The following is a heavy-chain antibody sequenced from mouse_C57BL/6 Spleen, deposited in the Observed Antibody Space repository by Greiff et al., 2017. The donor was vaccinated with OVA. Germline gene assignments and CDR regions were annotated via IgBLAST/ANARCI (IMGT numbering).Heavy chain of an antibody. J-gene: IGHJ2*01. Sequence: EVQLQESEGGLVQPGSSMKLSCTASGFTFSDYYMAWVRQVPEKGLEWVANINYDGSSTYYLDSLKSRFIISRDNAKNILYLQMSSLKSEDTATYYCARDRAYYSNYGYFDYWGQGTTLTVSS. D-gene: IGHD2-5*01. V-gene: IGHV5-16*01. CDR3: ARDRAYYSNYGYFDY. CDR1: GFTFSDYY. CDR2: INYDGSST.